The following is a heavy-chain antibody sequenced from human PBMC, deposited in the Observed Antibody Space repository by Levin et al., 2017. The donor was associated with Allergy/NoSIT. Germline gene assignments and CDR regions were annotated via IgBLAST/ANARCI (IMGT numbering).Heavy chain of an antibody. Sequence: GESLKISCAASGFTFSDYWMHWVRQAPGKGLVWVSRIYSDGSNTVYADSVKGRFTFSRDNAKNTLYLQMNSLRAEDTAVYFCARGHYYDMDVWGQGTTVTVSS. V-gene: IGHV3-74*01. CDR2: IYSDGSNT. CDR1: GFTFSDYW. CDR3: ARGHYYDMDV. J-gene: IGHJ6*02.